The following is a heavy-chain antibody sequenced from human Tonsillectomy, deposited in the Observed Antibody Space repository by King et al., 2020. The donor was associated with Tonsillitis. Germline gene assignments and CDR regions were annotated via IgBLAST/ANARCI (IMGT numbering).Heavy chain of an antibody. CDR3: ARVGSAILSGDPDHFDY. CDR2: INTNTGNP. J-gene: IGHJ4*02. CDR1: GYTFTSYT. Sequence: VQLVESGSELKKPGASVKVSCKASGYTFTSYTMNWVRQAPGQGLEWMGWINTNTGNPTYAQGFTGRVVFSLDTSVSTAYLQISSLKAEDTAVHYCARVGSAILSGDPDHFDYWGQGTLVTVSS. D-gene: IGHD4-17*01. V-gene: IGHV7-4-1*02.